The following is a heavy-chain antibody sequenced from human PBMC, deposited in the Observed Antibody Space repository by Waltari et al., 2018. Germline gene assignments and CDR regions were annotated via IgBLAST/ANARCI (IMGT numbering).Heavy chain of an antibody. CDR3: AREMGLKVGAKGAFDI. CDR2: IYSGGST. V-gene: IGHV3-53*02. J-gene: IGHJ3*02. D-gene: IGHD1-26*01. Sequence: EVQLVETGGGLIQPGGSLRLSCAASGFTVSSNYMSWVRQAPGKGLEGVSVIYSGGSTYYADSVKGRFTISRDNSKNTLYLQMNSLRAEDTAVYYCAREMGLKVGAKGAFDIWGQGTMVTVSS. CDR1: GFTVSSNY.